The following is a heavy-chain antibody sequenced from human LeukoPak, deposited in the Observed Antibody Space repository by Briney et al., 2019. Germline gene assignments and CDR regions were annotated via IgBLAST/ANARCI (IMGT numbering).Heavy chain of an antibody. CDR3: ARDRSGRYYYDSSGYTP. Sequence: SETLSLTCAVYGGSFSGYYWSWIRQPPGKGLEWIGEINHSGSTNYNPSLKSRVTISVDTSKNQFSLKLSSVTAADTAVYYCARDRSGRYYYDSSGYTPWGQGTLVTVSS. J-gene: IGHJ5*02. D-gene: IGHD3-22*01. V-gene: IGHV4-34*01. CDR1: GGSFSGYY. CDR2: INHSGST.